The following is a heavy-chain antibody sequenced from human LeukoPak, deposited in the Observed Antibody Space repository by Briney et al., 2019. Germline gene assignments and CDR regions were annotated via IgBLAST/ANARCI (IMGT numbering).Heavy chain of an antibody. Sequence: PSETLSLTCAVYGGSFSGYYWSWIRQPPGKGLEWIGEINHSGSTNYNPSLKSRVTISVDTSKNQFSLKLSSVTAADTAVYYCARGLVGYCSGGSCDPSDYWGQGTLVTASS. CDR1: GGSFSGYY. D-gene: IGHD2-15*01. CDR2: INHSGST. CDR3: ARGLVGYCSGGSCDPSDY. J-gene: IGHJ4*02. V-gene: IGHV4-34*01.